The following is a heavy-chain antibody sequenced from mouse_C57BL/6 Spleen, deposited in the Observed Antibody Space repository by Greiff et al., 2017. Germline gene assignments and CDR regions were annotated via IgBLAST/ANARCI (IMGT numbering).Heavy chain of an antibody. CDR2: IRSKSNNYAT. CDR3: VRHPYSNPYYAMDY. J-gene: IGHJ4*01. D-gene: IGHD2-5*01. V-gene: IGHV10-1*01. Sequence: EVQLVESGGGLVQPKGSLKLSCAASGFSFNTYAMNWVRQAPGKGLEWVARIRSKSNNYATYYADSVKDRFTISRDDSESMLYLQMNNLKTEDTAMYYCVRHPYSNPYYAMDYWGQGTSVTVSS. CDR1: GFSFNTYA.